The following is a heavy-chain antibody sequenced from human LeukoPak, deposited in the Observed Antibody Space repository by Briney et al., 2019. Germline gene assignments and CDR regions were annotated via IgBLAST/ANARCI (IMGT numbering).Heavy chain of an antibody. CDR1: GYTFTGYY. CDR2: INPNSGGT. J-gene: IGHJ3*02. D-gene: IGHD2-2*02. V-gene: IGHV1-2*02. Sequence: ASVKVSCKASGYTFTGYYMHWVRQAPGQGLEWMGWINPNSGGTNYAQKFQGRVTMTRDTSISIAYMELSRLRSDDTAVYYCARPYCSSTSCYKRVDAFDIWGQGTMVTVSS. CDR3: ARPYCSSTSCYKRVDAFDI.